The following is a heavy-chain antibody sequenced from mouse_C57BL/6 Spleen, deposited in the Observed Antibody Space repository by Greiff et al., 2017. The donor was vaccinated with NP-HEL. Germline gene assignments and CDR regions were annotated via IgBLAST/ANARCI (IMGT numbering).Heavy chain of an antibody. Sequence: QVQLQQPGAELVKPEASVKMSCKASGYTFTSYWITWVKQRPGQGLEWIGDIYPGSGSTNYNEKFKSKATLTVDTSSSTAYMQLSSLTSEDAAVYYCARSYDGYPYAMDYWGQGTSVTVSS. CDR3: ARSYDGYPYAMDY. CDR2: IYPGSGST. V-gene: IGHV1-55*01. J-gene: IGHJ4*01. CDR1: GYTFTSYW. D-gene: IGHD2-3*01.